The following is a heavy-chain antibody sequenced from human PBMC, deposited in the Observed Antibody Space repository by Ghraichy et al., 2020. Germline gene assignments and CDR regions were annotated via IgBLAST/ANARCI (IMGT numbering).Heavy chain of an antibody. CDR2: ISSISTYI. J-gene: IGHJ6*02. D-gene: IGHD4-17*01. Sequence: GGSLRLSCVASGFAFNTYTINWVRQAPGKGLEWVSSISSISTYIYYADSLKGRFTISRDNAKSSLYLQMDSLSVEDTAVYYCARSRPDETVNYYYYYGMDVWGHGTTVTVSS. CDR3: ARSRPDETVNYYYYYGMDV. V-gene: IGHV3-21*01. CDR1: GFAFNTYT.